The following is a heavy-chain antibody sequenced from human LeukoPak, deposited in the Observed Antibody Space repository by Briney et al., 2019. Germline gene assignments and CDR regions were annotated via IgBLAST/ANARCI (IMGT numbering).Heavy chain of an antibody. CDR3: ARHMVRGVIDY. CDR1: GRSISSYY. J-gene: IGHJ4*02. D-gene: IGHD3-10*01. V-gene: IGHV4-59*01. CDR2: IYYSGST. Sequence: PSETLSLTCTVSGRSISSYYWSWIRQPPGKGLEWIGYIYYSGSTNYNPSLKSRVTISVDTSKNQFSLKLSSVTAADTAVYYCARHMVRGVIDYWGQGTLVTVSS.